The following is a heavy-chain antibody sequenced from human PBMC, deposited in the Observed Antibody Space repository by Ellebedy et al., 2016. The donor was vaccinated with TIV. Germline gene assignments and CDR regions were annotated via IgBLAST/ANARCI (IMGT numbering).Heavy chain of an antibody. CDR2: IYHSGST. D-gene: IGHD3-3*01. CDR1: GGSISSSNW. Sequence: SETLSLXXAVSGGSISSSNWWSWVRQPPGKGLEWIGEIYHSGSTNYNPSLKSRVTISVDKSKNQFSLKLSSVTAADTAVYYCARAGTYYDFWSGYYHNWFDPWGQGTLVTVSS. V-gene: IGHV4-4*02. J-gene: IGHJ5*02. CDR3: ARAGTYYDFWSGYYHNWFDP.